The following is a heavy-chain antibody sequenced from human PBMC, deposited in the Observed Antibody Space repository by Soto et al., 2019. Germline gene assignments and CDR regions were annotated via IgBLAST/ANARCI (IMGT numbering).Heavy chain of an antibody. Sequence: PGGSLRLSCATSGFTYSNYWMTWVRQAPGKGLEWVANIKEDGSQINYVDSVKGRFTISRDNSKNTLYLQMNSLGVEDTAVYYCVKDSRDNMVRGVTIPPGYWGQGTLVTVSS. CDR3: VKDSRDNMVRGVTIPPGY. CDR1: GFTYSNYW. CDR2: IKEDGSQI. D-gene: IGHD3-10*01. V-gene: IGHV3-7*05. J-gene: IGHJ4*02.